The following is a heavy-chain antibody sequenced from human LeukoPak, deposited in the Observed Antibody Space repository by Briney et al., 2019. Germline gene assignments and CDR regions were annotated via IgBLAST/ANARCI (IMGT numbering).Heavy chain of an antibody. D-gene: IGHD6-6*01. V-gene: IGHV3-21*06. Sequence: GGSLRLSCTVSGFTFSTYTMNWVRQAPGKGLEWVSSITATSTSIFYADSVKGRFTISRDNAKNSLFLQMTSLRADDTAVYFCAKERPHGMDVWGQGTPVTVSS. CDR1: GFTFSTYT. CDR3: AKERPHGMDV. J-gene: IGHJ6*02. CDR2: ITATSTSI.